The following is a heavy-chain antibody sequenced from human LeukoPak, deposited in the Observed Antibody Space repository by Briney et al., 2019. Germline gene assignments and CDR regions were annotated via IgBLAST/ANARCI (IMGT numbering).Heavy chain of an antibody. D-gene: IGHD3-22*01. V-gene: IGHV6-1*01. J-gene: IGHJ3*02. CDR2: TYYRSKWNN. Sequence: SQTLSLTCAISGDSVSSNSAAWNWIRQSPSRGLEWLGRTYYRSKWNNGYAVSVKSRITINPDTSKGQFSLQLNSVTPEDTAVYYCARTRKPYYYDSSDAFDIWGQGTTVTVSS. CDR3: ARTRKPYYYDSSDAFDI. CDR1: GDSVSSNSAA.